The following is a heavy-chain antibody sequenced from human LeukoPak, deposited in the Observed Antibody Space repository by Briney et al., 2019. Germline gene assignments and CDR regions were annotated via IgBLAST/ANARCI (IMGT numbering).Heavy chain of an antibody. CDR3: AKQDDFGDYCLDY. Sequence: PGGSLRLSCAASGFTFSSYSMNWVRQAPGKGLEWVSSISSSSSYINYADSVKGRFTISRDNAKNSLYLQMNSLRAEDTAVYYCAKQDDFGDYCLDYWGQGTLVTVSS. J-gene: IGHJ4*02. CDR2: ISSSSSYI. CDR1: GFTFSSYS. V-gene: IGHV3-21*01. D-gene: IGHD4-17*01.